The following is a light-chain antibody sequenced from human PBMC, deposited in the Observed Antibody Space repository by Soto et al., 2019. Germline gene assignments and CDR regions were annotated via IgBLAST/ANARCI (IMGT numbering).Light chain of an antibody. CDR1: NSNIGARYD. V-gene: IGLV1-40*01. J-gene: IGLJ3*02. CDR3: QSYDSSLSGWV. Sequence: QSVLTQPPSVSGAPGQRVTISCTGTNSNIGARYDVHWYQQVPGTAPRLLIYGNFNRPSGVPDRFSGTKSGTSASLDITGLQTEDEADYYCQSYDSSLSGWVFGGGTKLTVL. CDR2: GNF.